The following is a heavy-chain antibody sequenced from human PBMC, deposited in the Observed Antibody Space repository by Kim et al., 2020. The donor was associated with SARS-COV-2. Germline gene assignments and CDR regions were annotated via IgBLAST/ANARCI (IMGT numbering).Heavy chain of an antibody. J-gene: IGHJ6*02. CDR3: ARDASSSWYGVYYYGMDV. D-gene: IGHD6-13*01. CDR1: GFTVSSNY. CDR2: IYSGGST. Sequence: GGSLRLSCAASGFTVSSNYMSWVRQAPGKGLEWVSVIYSGGSTYYADSVKGRFTISRHNSKNTLYLQMNSLRAEDTAVYYCARDASSSWYGVYYYGMDVWGQGTTVTVSS. V-gene: IGHV3-53*01.